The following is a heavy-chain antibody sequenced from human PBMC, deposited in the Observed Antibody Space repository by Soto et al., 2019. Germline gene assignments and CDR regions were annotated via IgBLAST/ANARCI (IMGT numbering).Heavy chain of an antibody. D-gene: IGHD3-22*01. CDR3: VKDDGGYPSTAPH. CDR1: GITISNYP. CDR2: ISGSGDRT. V-gene: IGHV3-23*01. J-gene: IGHJ4*02. Sequence: VQLLESGGGLVQPGGSLRLSCAASGITISNYPMSWVRQAPGKGLDWVSGISGSGDRTYYADSAKGRFTISKDISKNSLPLQLDSLGAEDTAVYFCVKDDGGYPSTAPHWGQGTLVTVSS.